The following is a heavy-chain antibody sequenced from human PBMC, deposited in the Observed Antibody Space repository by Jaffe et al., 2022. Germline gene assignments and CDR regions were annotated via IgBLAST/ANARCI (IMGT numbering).Heavy chain of an antibody. V-gene: IGHV1-3*01. CDR2: INAGNGNT. J-gene: IGHJ3*02. Sequence: QVQLVQSGAEVKKPGASVKVSCKASGYTFTSYAMHWVRQAPGQRLEWMGWINAGNGNTKYSQKFQGRVTITRDTSASTAYMELSSLRSEDTAVYYCARVSETAPADPDAFDIWGQGTMVTVSS. CDR1: GYTFTSYA. CDR3: ARVSETAPADPDAFDI.